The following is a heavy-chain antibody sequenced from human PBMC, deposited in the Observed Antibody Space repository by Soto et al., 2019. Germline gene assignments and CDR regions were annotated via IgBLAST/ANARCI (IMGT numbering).Heavy chain of an antibody. V-gene: IGHV3-48*03. CDR3: ARSRVGATDY. CDR2: ISSSGSTI. Sequence: EVQLVESGGGLVQPGGSLRLSCAASGFTFSSYEMNWVRQAPGKGLEWVSYISSSGSTIYYADSVKGRFTISRDNAKNALDLEMNSLRAEDTAVYYSARSRVGATDYWGQGTLVTVSS. CDR1: GFTFSSYE. D-gene: IGHD1-26*01. J-gene: IGHJ4*02.